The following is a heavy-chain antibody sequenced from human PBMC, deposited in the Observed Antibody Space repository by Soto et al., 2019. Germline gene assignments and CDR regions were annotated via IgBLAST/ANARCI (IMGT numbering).Heavy chain of an antibody. CDR1: GDSISSGGYS. D-gene: IGHD3-9*01. V-gene: IGHV4-61*08. CDR2: IYYRGNT. CDR3: ARHPGYYDFLSGYTPSYFDF. Sequence: SETLSLTCTVSGDSISSGGYSWTWIRQPPGKGLEWIGYIYYRGNTDYNPSLKSRVTISLDTPKNQFSLKLSSVTAADTAVYYFARHPGYYDFLSGYTPSYFDFGAQGILVTVSS. J-gene: IGHJ4*02.